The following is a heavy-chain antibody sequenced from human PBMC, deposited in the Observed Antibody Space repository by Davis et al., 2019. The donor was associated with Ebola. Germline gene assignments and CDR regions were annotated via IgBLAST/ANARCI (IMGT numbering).Heavy chain of an antibody. V-gene: IGHV4-34*01. D-gene: IGHD4-17*01. Sequence: MPSETLSLTCTVSGGSVSGYYWSWIRQPPGKGLEWIGEINHSGSTNYNPPLKSRVTISVDTSKNQFSLKLSSVTAADTAVYYCARGPSVRNFDYWGQGTLVTVSS. CDR3: ARGPSVRNFDY. CDR2: INHSGST. CDR1: GGSVSGYY. J-gene: IGHJ4*02.